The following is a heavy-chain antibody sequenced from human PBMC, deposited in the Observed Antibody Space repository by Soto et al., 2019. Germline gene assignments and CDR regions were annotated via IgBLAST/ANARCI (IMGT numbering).Heavy chain of an antibody. CDR2: TYYGGST. D-gene: IGHD3-10*01. V-gene: IGHV4-30-4*01. J-gene: IGHJ4*02. CDR1: GASISRGNYY. CDR3: ARDVGPAYYGSGRLFDN. Sequence: QVQLQESGPGLVKPSQTLSLTCTVSGASISRGNYYWTWIRQPPGKGLEWLGYTYYGGSTSYNPSLQSRVAISVDTSKNQFSLRLNALTAADTAVYFCARDVGPAYYGSGRLFDNWGQGALVTVSS.